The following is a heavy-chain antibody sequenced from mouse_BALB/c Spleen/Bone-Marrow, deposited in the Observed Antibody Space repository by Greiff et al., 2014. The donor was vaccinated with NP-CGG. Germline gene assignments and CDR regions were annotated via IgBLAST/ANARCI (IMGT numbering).Heavy chain of an antibody. J-gene: IGHJ4*01. CDR2: ISNGGGST. V-gene: IGHV5-12*02. D-gene: IGHD1-2*01. CDR1: GFTFSDYY. CDR3: ARRTAYAMDY. Sequence: LKESGGGLVQPGGSLKLSCATSGFTFSDYYMYWVRQTPEKRLEWVAYISNGGGSTYYPDTVKGRFTISRDNAKNTLYLQMSRLKSEDTAMYYCARRTAYAMDYWGQGTSVTVSS.